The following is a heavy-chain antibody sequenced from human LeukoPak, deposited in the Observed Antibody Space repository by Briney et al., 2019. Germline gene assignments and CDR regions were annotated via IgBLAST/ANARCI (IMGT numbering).Heavy chain of an antibody. CDR1: GYTLTDHH. J-gene: IGHJ4*02. D-gene: IGHD5-24*01. CDR2: INPNSGGT. V-gene: IGHV1-2*02. CDR3: ARGGDGYKSNRFCHDY. Sequence: ASVKVSCKASGYTLTDHHIHWLRQAPGQGLEWMGWINPNSGGTNYAQKFQGRVTMTRDTSISTAYMELSRLRSDDTAVYYCARGGDGYKSNRFCHDYWGQGTLVTVS.